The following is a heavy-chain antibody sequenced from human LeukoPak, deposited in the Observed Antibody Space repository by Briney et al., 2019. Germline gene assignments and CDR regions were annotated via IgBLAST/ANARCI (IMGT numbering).Heavy chain of an antibody. J-gene: IGHJ6*03. V-gene: IGHV3-53*01. Sequence: GGSLRLSCAASGFTVSSNYMSWVRQAPGKGLEWVSVIYSGGSTYYADSVKGRFTISRDNAKNSLYLQMNSLRAEDTAVYYCARDRGIVGTTGYYYMDVWGKGTTVTVSS. D-gene: IGHD1-26*01. CDR2: IYSGGST. CDR3: ARDRGIVGTTGYYYMDV. CDR1: GFTVSSNY.